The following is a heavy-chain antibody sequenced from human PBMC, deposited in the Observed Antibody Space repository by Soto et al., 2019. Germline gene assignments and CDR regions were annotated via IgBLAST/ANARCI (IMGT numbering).Heavy chain of an antibody. Sequence: GGSWSLPAAPSAFTFRRYAFTWARRAQGGGLEWVSIISGNGGSTYYAASVKGRFTISRDNTKNTLYLQMDSLTAEDTAVYYCAKGSEFSNSYTLDFDFWGQGALVTVSS. D-gene: IGHD6-6*01. CDR2: ISGNGGST. V-gene: IGHV3-23*01. CDR1: AFTFRRYA. J-gene: IGHJ4*02. CDR3: AKGSEFSNSYTLDFDF.